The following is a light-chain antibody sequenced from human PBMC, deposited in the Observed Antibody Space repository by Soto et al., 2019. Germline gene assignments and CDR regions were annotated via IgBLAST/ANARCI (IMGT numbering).Light chain of an antibody. CDR3: PKYNFYTWT. Sequence: DIQMTQSPSTLSASMGDRVTITCRASQDIDIWLAWYQQKPGKAPKFCISRASVLESGVPSRFSGSGSGTEFTLTLSSLQPDDFATYYCPKYNFYTWTFGQGTKVEIK. CDR1: QDIDIW. J-gene: IGKJ1*01. CDR2: RAS. V-gene: IGKV1-5*03.